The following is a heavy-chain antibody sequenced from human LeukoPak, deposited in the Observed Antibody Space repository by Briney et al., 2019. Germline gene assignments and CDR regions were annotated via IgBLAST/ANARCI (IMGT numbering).Heavy chain of an antibody. V-gene: IGHV3-15*01. CDR1: GFTFGNAW. J-gene: IGHJ4*02. CDR3: VTEVIGSFPT. Sequence: GGSLRLSCAASGFTFGNAWMSWVRQAPGKGLEWVGRIKSKTDGGTTDYAAPVKGRFTISRDDSDNTLYLQMNSPKNEDTAVYYCVTEVIGSFPTWGQGTLVTVSS. D-gene: IGHD1-26*01. CDR2: IKSKTDGGTT.